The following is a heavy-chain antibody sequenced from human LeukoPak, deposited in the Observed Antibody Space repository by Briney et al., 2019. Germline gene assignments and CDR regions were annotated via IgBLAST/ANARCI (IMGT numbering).Heavy chain of an antibody. D-gene: IGHD3-22*01. CDR1: GFTFSSYS. Sequence: GGSLKLSCVASGFTFSSYSMNWVRQAPGKGLEWVSYISSSSSPTYYTDSVKGRFTISRDNAKNSLYLQMNSLRAEDTAVYYCAREGSGCYDSSGYYSDYWGQGTLVTVSS. CDR3: AREGSGCYDSSGYYSDY. V-gene: IGHV3-48*04. CDR2: ISSSSSPT. J-gene: IGHJ4*02.